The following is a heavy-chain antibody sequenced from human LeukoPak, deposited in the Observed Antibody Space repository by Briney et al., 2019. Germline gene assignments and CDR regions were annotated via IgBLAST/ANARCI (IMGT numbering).Heavy chain of an antibody. J-gene: IGHJ6*02. V-gene: IGHV1-18*01. CDR2: ISAYNGNT. Sequence: ASVKVSCKASGYTFTSYGISWVRQAPGQGLEWMGWISAYNGNTNYAQKLQGRVTMTTDTSTSTAYVELRSLRSDDTAVYYCARGQYYYDSSGYWGYYYYYGMDVWGQGTTVTVSS. CDR1: GYTFTSYG. D-gene: IGHD3-22*01. CDR3: ARGQYYYDSSGYWGYYYYYGMDV.